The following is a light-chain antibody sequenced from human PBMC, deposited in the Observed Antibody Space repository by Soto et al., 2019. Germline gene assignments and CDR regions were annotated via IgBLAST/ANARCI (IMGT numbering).Light chain of an antibody. V-gene: IGLV4-69*01. CDR2: LNSDGSH. Sequence: QLVLTQSPSASASLGASVKRTCTLSSGHSSYAIAWHQQQPEKGPRYLMKLNSDGSHSKGDGIPDRFSGSSSGTERYLTISSLQSEDEADYYCQTWSTGIRVFGGGTTLTVL. CDR3: QTWSTGIRV. CDR1: SGHSSYA. J-gene: IGLJ3*02.